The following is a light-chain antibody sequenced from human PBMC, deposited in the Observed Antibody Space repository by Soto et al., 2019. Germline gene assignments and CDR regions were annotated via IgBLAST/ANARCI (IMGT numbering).Light chain of an antibody. CDR3: QQYGSSPTWT. Sequence: EKVMSQSPATLSVSPGERATLSCRASQSVRSNLAWYQQKPGQPPRLLFYDASTRATGIPSRFSGSGSGTEFTLTISSLKSEDFAVYYCQQYGSSPTWTFGQGTKVDI. CDR1: QSVRSN. J-gene: IGKJ1*01. V-gene: IGKV3-15*01. CDR2: DAS.